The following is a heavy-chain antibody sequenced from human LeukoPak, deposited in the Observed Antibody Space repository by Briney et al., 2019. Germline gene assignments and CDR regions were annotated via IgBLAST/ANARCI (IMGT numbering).Heavy chain of an antibody. D-gene: IGHD4-17*01. V-gene: IGHV1-46*01. J-gene: IGHJ6*03. Sequence: GASVKVSCKASGYTFTSYYMHWVRQAPGQRLEWMGIINPSGGSTSYAQKFQGRVTMTTDTSTSTAYMDLSRLASDDTAVYYCARDPSVKYYMDVWGKGTTVTVSS. CDR2: INPSGGST. CDR1: GYTFTSYY. CDR3: ARDPSVKYYMDV.